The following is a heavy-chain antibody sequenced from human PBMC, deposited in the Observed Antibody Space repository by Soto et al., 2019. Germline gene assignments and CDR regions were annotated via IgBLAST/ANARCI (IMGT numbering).Heavy chain of an antibody. Sequence: VQLVESGGGVVPPGGSLRVSCVASGFTFSNYTMNWVRQAPGKGLEWVSSISRSSRNIYYADSVKGRFTISRDNAKNALYLQMNSLRAEDTAVYYCARDLKVAGTNSFYYYGTDVWGQGTTVTVSS. D-gene: IGHD6-19*01. CDR2: ISRSSRNI. J-gene: IGHJ6*02. CDR3: ARDLKVAGTNSFYYYGTDV. V-gene: IGHV3-21*01. CDR1: GFTFSNYT.